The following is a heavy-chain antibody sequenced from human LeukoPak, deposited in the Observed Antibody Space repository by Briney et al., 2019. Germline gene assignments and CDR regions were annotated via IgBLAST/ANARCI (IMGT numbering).Heavy chain of an antibody. D-gene: IGHD3-9*01. CDR3: ARGYFDWPL. J-gene: IGHJ4*02. Sequence: PSETLSLTCTVSGGSIRSYYWSWIRQPPGKGLEWIGYIYYSGSTNYNPSLKSRVTISVDTSKNQFSLKLSSVTAADTAVYYCARGYFDWPLWGQGTLVTVSS. V-gene: IGHV4-59*01. CDR2: IYYSGST. CDR1: GGSIRSYY.